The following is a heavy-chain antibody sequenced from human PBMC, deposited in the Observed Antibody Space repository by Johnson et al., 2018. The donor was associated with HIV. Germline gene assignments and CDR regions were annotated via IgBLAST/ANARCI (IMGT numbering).Heavy chain of an antibody. CDR1: GFTFDDYT. CDR3: ARGPGGFGAFDI. V-gene: IGHV3-43*01. Sequence: VQLVESGGVVVQPGGSLRLSCAASGFTFDDYTMHWVRQGPGKGLEWVSLISWDGGSTYYADSVKGRFTISRDNSKNTLYLQMNSLRAEDTAVYYCARGPGGFGAFDIWGQGTMVTVSS. D-gene: IGHD2-8*02. CDR2: ISWDGGST. J-gene: IGHJ3*02.